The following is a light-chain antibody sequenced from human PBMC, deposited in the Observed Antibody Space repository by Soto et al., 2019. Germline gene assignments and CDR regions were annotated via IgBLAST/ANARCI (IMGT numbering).Light chain of an antibody. Sequence: DVVMTQSPLSLPVTLGQPASISCRSSQSLVHSDGNTYLNWFQQRPGQSPRRLIYKVSNRDSGVPDRFSGSGSGTDFTLKISRVEADDVGVYYCMQGTHSKIFGQGIKLEI. V-gene: IGKV2-30*02. J-gene: IGKJ2*01. CDR3: MQGTHSKI. CDR2: KVS. CDR1: QSLVHSDGNTY.